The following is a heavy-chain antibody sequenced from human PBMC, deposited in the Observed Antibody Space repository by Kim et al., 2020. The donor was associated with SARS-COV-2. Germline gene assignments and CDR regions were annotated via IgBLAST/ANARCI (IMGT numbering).Heavy chain of an antibody. V-gene: IGHV4-39*01. D-gene: IGHD3-9*01. Sequence: SETLSLTCTVSGGSISSSSYYWGWIRQPPGKGLEWIGSIYYSGSTYYNPSLKSRVTISVDTSKNQFSLKLSSVTAADTAVYYCARPPSSYFDWSDAFDIWGQGTMVTVSS. CDR1: GGSISSSSYY. CDR2: IYYSGST. CDR3: ARPPSSYFDWSDAFDI. J-gene: IGHJ3*02.